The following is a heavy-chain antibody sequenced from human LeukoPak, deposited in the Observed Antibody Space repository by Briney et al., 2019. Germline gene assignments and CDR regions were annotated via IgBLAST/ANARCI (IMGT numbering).Heavy chain of an antibody. D-gene: IGHD1-26*01. CDR2: ISSSGGST. CDR3: ARGSSGSYSAFDY. CDR1: GFTFSSYA. V-gene: IGHV3-23*01. J-gene: IGHJ4*02. Sequence: PGGSLRLSCAASGFTFSSYAMSWVRQAPGKGLEWVSAISSSGGSTYYADSVKGRFTISRENSKNTLYLQMNSLRAEYTAVYFCARGSSGSYSAFDYWGPGTLVTVSS.